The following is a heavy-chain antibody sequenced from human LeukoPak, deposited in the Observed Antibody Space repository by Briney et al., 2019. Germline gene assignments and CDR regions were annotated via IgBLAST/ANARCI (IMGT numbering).Heavy chain of an antibody. CDR2: IYYSGST. Sequence: SETLSLTCTVSGGSISNYYWSWIRQPPGKGLQWIGYIYYSGSTNYNPSLKSRVTISVDMSKNLFSLKLNSVTAADTAVYYCARLHRVGATTGDAFDTWGQGTMVTVSS. V-gene: IGHV4-59*01. CDR3: ARLHRVGATTGDAFDT. J-gene: IGHJ3*02. D-gene: IGHD1-26*01. CDR1: GGSISNYY.